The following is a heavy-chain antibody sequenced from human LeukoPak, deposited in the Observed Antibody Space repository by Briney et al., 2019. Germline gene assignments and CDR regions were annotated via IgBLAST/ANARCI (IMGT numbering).Heavy chain of an antibody. Sequence: ASVKVSCKASGGTFSSYAISWVRQAPGQGLEWMGWINPNSGGTNYAQKFQGWVTVTRDTSISTAYMELSRLRSDDTAVYYCARGGDPAELGFDPWGQGTLVTVSS. V-gene: IGHV1-2*04. D-gene: IGHD1-1*01. J-gene: IGHJ5*02. CDR3: ARGGDPAELGFDP. CDR1: GGTFSSYA. CDR2: INPNSGGT.